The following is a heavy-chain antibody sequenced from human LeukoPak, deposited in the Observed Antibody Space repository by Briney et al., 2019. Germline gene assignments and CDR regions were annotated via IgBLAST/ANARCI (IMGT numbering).Heavy chain of an antibody. CDR1: GGSISDYY. D-gene: IGHD1-26*01. J-gene: IGHJ4*02. V-gene: IGHV4-59*01. Sequence: KPSETLSLTCSVSGGSISDYYWTWIRQAPGKGLEWVGYSNYIGITNYNPSLESRVTISVDTSKNKFSLKVTSVTAADTAVYYCARGVGATHFDYWGQGTLVTVSS. CDR2: SNYIGIT. CDR3: ARGVGATHFDY.